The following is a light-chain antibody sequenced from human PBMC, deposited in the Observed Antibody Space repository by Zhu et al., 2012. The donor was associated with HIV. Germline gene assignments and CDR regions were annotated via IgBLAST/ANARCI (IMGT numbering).Light chain of an antibody. CDR2: EAS. Sequence: GDRVTITCRASQSVYKWLAWYQQKPDKAPKLLIYEASRLETGVPSRFSGSGSETEFTLTISSLQPDDFASYSCQQYYSPSYTFGQGTKLQIK. CDR3: QQYYSPSYT. CDR1: QSVYKW. V-gene: IGKV1-5*03. J-gene: IGKJ2*01.